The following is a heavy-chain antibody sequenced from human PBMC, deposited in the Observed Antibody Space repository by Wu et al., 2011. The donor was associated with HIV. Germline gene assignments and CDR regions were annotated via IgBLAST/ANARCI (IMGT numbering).Heavy chain of an antibody. D-gene: IGHD3-22*01. CDR3: VSQSPGCNGSVCYPNWLDS. Sequence: QVQLQQWGAGLLKPSETLSLTCAVYGGSFSGNYWSWIRQPPGKGLEWIAEINHRGGTDYNPSLKSRVTISVDPSKNQFSLKLNSVTAADTAVYYCVSQSPGCNGSVCYPNWLDSWGQGALVTVSS. CDR1: GGSFSGNY. CDR2: INHRGGT. V-gene: IGHV4-34*01. J-gene: IGHJ5*01.